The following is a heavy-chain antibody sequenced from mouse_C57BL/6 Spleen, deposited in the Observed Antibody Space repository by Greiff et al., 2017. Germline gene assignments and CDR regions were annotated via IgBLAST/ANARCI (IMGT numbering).Heavy chain of an antibody. CDR1: GYTFTDHT. CDR2: IYPRDGST. J-gene: IGHJ4*01. D-gene: IGHD1-1*01. Sequence: QVQLQQSDAELVKPGASVKISCKVSGYTFTDHTIHWMKQRPEQGLEWIGYIYPRDGSTKYNEKFKGKATLTADKSSSTAYMQLNSLTSEDSAVYFCARPLHYYGSSYYAMDYWGQGTSVTVSS. CDR3: ARPLHYYGSSYYAMDY. V-gene: IGHV1-78*01.